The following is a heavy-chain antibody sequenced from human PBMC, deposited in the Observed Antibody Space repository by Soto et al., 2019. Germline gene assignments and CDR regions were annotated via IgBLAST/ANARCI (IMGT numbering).Heavy chain of an antibody. CDR1: HGSITSGDYF. D-gene: IGHD2-15*01. CDR2: VHSSGGT. Sequence: PSETLSLTCTVSHGSITSGDYFWAWIRQPPGKGLEFIGSVHSSGGTYYSPSLKSRASISIDKSKSQFYLKLTSVNAGDTAVYFCASVVVGATRQTGSDHWGQGTLVTVSS. J-gene: IGHJ4*02. V-gene: IGHV4-39*01. CDR3: ASVVVGATRQTGSDH.